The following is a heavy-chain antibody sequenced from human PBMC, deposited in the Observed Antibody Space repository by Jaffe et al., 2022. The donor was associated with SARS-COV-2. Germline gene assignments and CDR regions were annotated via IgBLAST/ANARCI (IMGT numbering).Heavy chain of an antibody. Sequence: QVQLQESGPGLVKPSETLSLTCTVSGGSISSYYWSWIRQPAGKGLEWIGRIYTSGSTNYNPSLKSRVTMSVDTSKNQFSLKLSSVTAADTAVYYCAREAYYDILTGYQYYYGMDVWGQGTTVTVSS. CDR3: AREAYYDILTGYQYYYGMDV. D-gene: IGHD3-9*01. CDR1: GGSISSYY. V-gene: IGHV4-4*07. J-gene: IGHJ6*02. CDR2: IYTSGST.